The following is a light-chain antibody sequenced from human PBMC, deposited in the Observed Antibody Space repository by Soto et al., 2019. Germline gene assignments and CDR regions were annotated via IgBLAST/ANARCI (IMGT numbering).Light chain of an antibody. CDR1: QSVTSNY. Sequence: EIVLTQSPGTLSLSPGERATLSCRASQSVTSNYLAWYQQKPGQAPRLLIYGASSRATGIPDRFSGSGSGTDFTLTISRLEPEDLAVYHCQQYGSPPLTFGGGTKVDIK. CDR3: QQYGSPPLT. V-gene: IGKV3-20*01. CDR2: GAS. J-gene: IGKJ4*01.